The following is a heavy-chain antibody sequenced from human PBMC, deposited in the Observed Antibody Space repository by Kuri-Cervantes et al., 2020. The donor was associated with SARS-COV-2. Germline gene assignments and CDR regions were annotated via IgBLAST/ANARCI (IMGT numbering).Heavy chain of an antibody. CDR1: GFTFSNHA. CDR3: ARDSSNSGYDY. Sequence: LSLTCAASGFTFSNHAMHWVRQAPGTGLERVATISYDESNKFYADSVKGRFTISRDNAKNSLYLQMNSLRAEDTAVYYCARDSSNSGYDYWGQGTLVTVSS. V-gene: IGHV3-30*07. CDR2: ISYDESNK. J-gene: IGHJ4*02. D-gene: IGHD5-12*01.